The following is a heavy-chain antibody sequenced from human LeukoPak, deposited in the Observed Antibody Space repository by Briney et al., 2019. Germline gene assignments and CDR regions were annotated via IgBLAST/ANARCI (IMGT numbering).Heavy chain of an antibody. V-gene: IGHV3-21*01. Sequence: PGGSLRLSCAASGFTFSSYSMNWVRQAPGKGLEWVSSISSSGSYIYYADSVKGRFTISRDNAKNSLYLQMNSLRAEDTAVYYCATPNGSGSSSYFDYWGQGTLVTVSS. CDR2: ISSSGSYI. CDR3: ATPNGSGSSSYFDY. D-gene: IGHD3-10*01. J-gene: IGHJ4*02. CDR1: GFTFSSYS.